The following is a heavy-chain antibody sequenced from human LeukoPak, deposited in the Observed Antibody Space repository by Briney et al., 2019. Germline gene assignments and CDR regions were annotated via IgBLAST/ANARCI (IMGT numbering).Heavy chain of an antibody. V-gene: IGHV1-58*01. CDR1: GFTFTSSA. D-gene: IGHD2-2*01. CDR3: AADLTASSTRRFDP. Sequence: ASVKVSRKASGFTFTSSAVQWVRQARGQRLEWIGWIVVGSGNTNYAQKFQERVTITRDMSTSTAYMELSSLRSEDTAVYYCAADLTASSTRRFDPWGQGTLVTVSS. J-gene: IGHJ5*02. CDR2: IVVGSGNT.